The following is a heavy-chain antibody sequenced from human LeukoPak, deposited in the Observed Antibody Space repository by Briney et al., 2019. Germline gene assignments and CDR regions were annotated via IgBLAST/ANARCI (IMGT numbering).Heavy chain of an antibody. CDR2: ISGSGGST. Sequence: PGGSLTLSCAASGFTFSSYAMSWVRQAPGKGLEWVSDISGSGGSTYYADSVKGRFTISRDNSKNTLYLQMNSLRAKDTAVYYCAKYSSGMDVWGQGTTVTVSS. D-gene: IGHD6-19*01. J-gene: IGHJ6*02. CDR1: GFTFSSYA. CDR3: AKYSSGMDV. V-gene: IGHV3-23*01.